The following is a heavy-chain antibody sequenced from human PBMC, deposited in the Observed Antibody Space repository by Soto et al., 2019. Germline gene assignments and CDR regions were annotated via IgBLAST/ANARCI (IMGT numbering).Heavy chain of an antibody. CDR3: AHRGVVRAALRSGAFDI. V-gene: IGHV2-5*02. CDR1: GFSLSTSGVG. CDR2: IYWDDDK. J-gene: IGHJ3*02. Sequence: QITLKESGPTLVKPTQTLTLTCTFSGFSLSTSGVGVGWIRQPPGKALEWLALIYWDDDKRYSPSLKSRLTIPTDTPKNRVVLTMTNMDPVDTATYYCAHRGVVRAALRSGAFDIWGQGTMVTVSS. D-gene: IGHD2-2*01.